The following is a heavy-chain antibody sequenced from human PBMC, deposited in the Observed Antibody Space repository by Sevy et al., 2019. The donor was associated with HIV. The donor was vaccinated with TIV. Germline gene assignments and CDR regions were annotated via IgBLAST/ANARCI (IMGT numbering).Heavy chain of an antibody. D-gene: IGHD2-21*02. V-gene: IGHV3-33*01. CDR3: ARDSEAYCGGDCYSFNWFDP. CDR1: GFTFSSYG. Sequence: GGSLRLSCAASGFTFSSYGMHWVRQAPGKGLEWVAVIWYDGSNKYYADSVKGRFTISRDNSKNTLYLQMNSLGAEDTAVYYCARDSEAYCGGDCYSFNWFDPWGQGTLVTVSS. CDR2: IWYDGSNK. J-gene: IGHJ5*02.